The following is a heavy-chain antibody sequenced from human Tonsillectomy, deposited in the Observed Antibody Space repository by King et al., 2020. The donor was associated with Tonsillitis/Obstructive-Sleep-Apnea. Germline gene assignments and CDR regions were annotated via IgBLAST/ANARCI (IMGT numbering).Heavy chain of an antibody. J-gene: IGHJ5*02. V-gene: IGHV4-59*08. D-gene: IGHD2-2*02. CDR3: AGTGAIGNWFYP. CDR2: IYYRGST. Sequence: QLQESGPGLVKPSETLSLTCTVSGGSISSYYWSWIRQPPGKGLEWIGYIYYRGSTNYNPSLKSRVTLSIDTSKNQFSLKLTSVTAADTAVYYCAGTGAIGNWFYPWGQGTLVTVSS. CDR1: GGSISSYY.